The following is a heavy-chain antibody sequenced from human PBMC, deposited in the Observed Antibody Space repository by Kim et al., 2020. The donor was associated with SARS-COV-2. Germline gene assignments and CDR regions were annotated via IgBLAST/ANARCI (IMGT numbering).Heavy chain of an antibody. Sequence: GESLKISCKGSGYSFTSYWIGWVRQMPGKGLEWMGIIYPGDSDTRYSPSFQGQVTISADKSISTAYLQWSSLKASDTAMYYCARIPVRGTTLGAFDIWGQGTMVTVSS. D-gene: IGHD1-1*01. CDR3: ARIPVRGTTLGAFDI. CDR2: IYPGDSDT. V-gene: IGHV5-51*01. J-gene: IGHJ3*02. CDR1: GYSFTSYW.